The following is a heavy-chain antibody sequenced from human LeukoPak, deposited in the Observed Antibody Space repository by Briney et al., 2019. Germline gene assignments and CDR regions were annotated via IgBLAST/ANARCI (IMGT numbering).Heavy chain of an antibody. Sequence: ASVKVSCKASGYTFTSYDINWVRQATGQGLERMGWMNPNSGNTGYAQKFQGRVTMTRNTSISTAYMELSSLRSEDTAVYYCARGGVVVAATDYYYYYGMDVWGQGTTVTVSS. J-gene: IGHJ6*02. V-gene: IGHV1-8*01. CDR3: ARGGVVVAATDYYYYYGMDV. CDR2: MNPNSGNT. CDR1: GYTFTSYD. D-gene: IGHD2-15*01.